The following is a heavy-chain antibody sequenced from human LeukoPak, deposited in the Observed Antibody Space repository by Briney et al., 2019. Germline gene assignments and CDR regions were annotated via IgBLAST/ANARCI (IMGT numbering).Heavy chain of an antibody. CDR1: GFTFSSYE. D-gene: IGHD1-26*01. CDR3: ARVAYSGSYSIYYYYYMDV. V-gene: IGHV3-48*03. CDR2: ISSSGSTI. Sequence: GGSLRLSCAASGFTFSSYEMNWVRQAPGKGLEWVSYISSSGSTIYYADSVKGRFTISRDNAKNSLYLQMNSLRAEDTAVYYCARVAYSGSYSIYYYYYMDVWGKGTTVTVSS. J-gene: IGHJ6*03.